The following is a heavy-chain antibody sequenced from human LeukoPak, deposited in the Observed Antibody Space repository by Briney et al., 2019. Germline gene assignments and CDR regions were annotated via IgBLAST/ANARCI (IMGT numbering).Heavy chain of an antibody. V-gene: IGHV4-38-2*02. J-gene: IGHJ6*03. CDR2: IYHTGRT. CDR3: ARERAGWELLKYYYYYMDV. D-gene: IGHD1-26*01. Sequence: SETLSLTCTVSGYSISSGYYWGWIRQSPGKGLEWIGSIYHTGRTYYNPSLKSRVTISVDTSKKQYSLKLSSVTAADTAVYYCARERAGWELLKYYYYYMDVWGKGTTVTISS. CDR1: GYSISSGYY.